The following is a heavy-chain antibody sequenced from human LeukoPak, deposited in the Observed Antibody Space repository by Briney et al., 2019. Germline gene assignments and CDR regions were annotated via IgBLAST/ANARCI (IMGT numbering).Heavy chain of an antibody. CDR1: GFNVRSNY. CDR3: VRDPHSGSYSYFDY. CDR2: IHLDGINR. V-gene: IGHV3-74*01. D-gene: IGHD1-26*01. J-gene: IGHJ4*02. Sequence: PGGSLRLSCVASGFNVRSNYMSWVRQAPGKGLEWVSRIHLDGINRHYADSVRGRFTVSRDNAKNTLYLQMNSLRAEDTAVYYCVRDPHSGSYSYFDYWGQGNLVTVSS.